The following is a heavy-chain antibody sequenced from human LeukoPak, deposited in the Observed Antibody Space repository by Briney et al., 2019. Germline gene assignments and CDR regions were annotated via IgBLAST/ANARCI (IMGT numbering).Heavy chain of an antibody. J-gene: IGHJ4*02. Sequence: GSSVKVSCKASGGTFSSYAISWVRQAPGQGLEWMGGIIPIFGTANYAQKFQGRVTITTDESTSTAYMELSSLRSEDTAVYYCARGSYYDFWSGYPRSWPFDYWGQGTLVTVSS. V-gene: IGHV1-69*05. CDR3: ARGSYYDFWSGYPRSWPFDY. CDR2: IIPIFGTA. D-gene: IGHD3-3*01. CDR1: GGTFSSYA.